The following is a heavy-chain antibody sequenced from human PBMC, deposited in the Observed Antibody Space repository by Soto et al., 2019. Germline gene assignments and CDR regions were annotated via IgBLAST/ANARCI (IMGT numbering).Heavy chain of an antibody. J-gene: IGHJ6*03. CDR2: IYYSGST. CDR1: GGSMNSYY. Sequence: PSETLSLTCTVSGGSMNSYYWSWIRQPPGKGLEWIGYIYYSGSTNYNPSLKSRVTISVDTSKNQFSLKLSSVTAADTAVYYCARDTSWYFYFMDVSGKGTTVTVSS. V-gene: IGHV4-59*01. CDR3: ARDTSWYFYFMDV. D-gene: IGHD2-2*01.